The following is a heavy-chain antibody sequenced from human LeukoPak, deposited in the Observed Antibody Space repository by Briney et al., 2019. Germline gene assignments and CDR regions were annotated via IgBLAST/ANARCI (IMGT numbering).Heavy chain of an antibody. CDR2: IYYSGST. Sequence: SETLSLTCTVSGGSISSYYWSWIRQPPGKGLEWIGYIYYSGSTNYNPSLKSRVTISVDTSKNQFSLKLSSVTAADTAVYYCARGSATVSDYWGQGTLVTVSS. D-gene: IGHD5-18*01. CDR1: GGSISSYY. J-gene: IGHJ4*02. CDR3: ARGSATVSDY. V-gene: IGHV4-59*01.